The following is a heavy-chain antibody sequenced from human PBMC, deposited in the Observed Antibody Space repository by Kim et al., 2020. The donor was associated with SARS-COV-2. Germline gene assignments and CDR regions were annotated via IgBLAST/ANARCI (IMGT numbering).Heavy chain of an antibody. CDR2: IKPNNGDT. CDR3: ARDLGTRASKGWSKRFDF. CDR1: GYKFSDFY. Sequence: ASVKVSCKSSGYKFSDFYLHWVRQAPGQGLEWMGLIKPNNGDTRLGQKFEGRVSMTSDRSTTTVFMELSGLGSDDTAFYYCARDLGTRASKGWSKRFDFW. V-gene: IGHV1-2*02. J-gene: IGHJ4*01. D-gene: IGHD7-27*01.